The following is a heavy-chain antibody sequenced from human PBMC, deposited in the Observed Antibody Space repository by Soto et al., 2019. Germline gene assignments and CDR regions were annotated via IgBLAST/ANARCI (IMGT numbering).Heavy chain of an antibody. CDR2: INHSGST. CDR3: ARARNYYDSSGYYRADFDY. CDR1: GGSFSGYY. Sequence: KSSETLSLTCAVYGGSFSGYYWSWIRQPPGKGLEWIGEINHSGSTNYNPSLKSRVTISVDTSKNQFSLKLSSVTAADTAVYYCARARNYYDSSGYYRADFDYWGQGTLVTVSS. V-gene: IGHV4-34*01. D-gene: IGHD3-22*01. J-gene: IGHJ4*02.